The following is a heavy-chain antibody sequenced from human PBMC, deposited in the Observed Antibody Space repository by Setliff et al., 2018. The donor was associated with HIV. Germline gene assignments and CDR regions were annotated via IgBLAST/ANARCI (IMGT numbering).Heavy chain of an antibody. CDR2: ISSSSRSK. J-gene: IGHJ4*02. V-gene: IGHV3-21*04. Sequence: GSLRLSCAASGFAFSTYSMNWVRQAPGKGLEWVSSISSSSRSKYYADSVKGRFTISRDNSKNTLYLQMNSLRAEDTAVYYCAKDRIEAAMVDYWGQGTLVTVSS. CDR3: AKDRIEAAMVDY. CDR1: GFAFSTYS. D-gene: IGHD6-13*01.